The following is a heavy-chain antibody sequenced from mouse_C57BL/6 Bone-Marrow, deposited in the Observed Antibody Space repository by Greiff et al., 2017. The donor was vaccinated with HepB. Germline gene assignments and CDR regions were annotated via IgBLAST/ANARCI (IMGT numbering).Heavy chain of an antibody. V-gene: IGHV5-17*01. CDR1: GFTFSDYG. J-gene: IGHJ1*03. CDR2: ISSGSSTI. CDR3: ARFPYGSSSSYWCFDV. D-gene: IGHD1-1*01. Sequence: EVQLVESGGGLVKPGGSLKLSCAASGFTFSDYGMHWVRQAPEKGLEWVAYISSGSSTIYYADTVKGRFTISRDNAKNTLFLQMTSLRSEDTAMYYCARFPYGSSSSYWCFDVWGTGTTVTVSS.